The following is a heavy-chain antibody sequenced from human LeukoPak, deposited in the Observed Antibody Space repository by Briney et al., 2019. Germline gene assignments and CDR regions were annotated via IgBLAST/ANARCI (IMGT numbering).Heavy chain of an antibody. CDR3: ARDRGYSSSWYGGLGY. D-gene: IGHD6-13*01. CDR1: GFTFSSYW. Sequence: GGSLRLSCAASGFTFSSYWMSWVRQAPGKGLEWVANIKQDGSEKYYVDSVKGRFTISRDNAKNSLYLQMNSLRAEDTAVYYCARDRGYSSSWYGGLGYWGQGTLVAVSS. V-gene: IGHV3-7*01. J-gene: IGHJ4*02. CDR2: IKQDGSEK.